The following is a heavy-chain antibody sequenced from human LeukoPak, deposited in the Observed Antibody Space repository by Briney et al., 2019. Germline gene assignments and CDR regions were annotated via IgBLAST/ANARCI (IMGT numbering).Heavy chain of an antibody. Sequence: GASVTVSCKASGDRFIDYYMQWVRQAPGEGLEWMGWINPNSGSTGYAQKFQGRVTMTRDTSISTAYMELSRLRSDDTAVYFCARWDSNYGFDPWGQGTLVTVSS. CDR1: GDRFIDYY. V-gene: IGHV1-2*02. J-gene: IGHJ5*02. CDR3: ARWDSNYGFDP. CDR2: INPNSGST. D-gene: IGHD4-11*01.